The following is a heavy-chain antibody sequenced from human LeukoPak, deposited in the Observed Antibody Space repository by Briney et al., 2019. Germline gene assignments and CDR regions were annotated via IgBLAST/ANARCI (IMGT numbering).Heavy chain of an antibody. D-gene: IGHD5-18*01. CDR1: GGSFSGYY. V-gene: IGHV4-34*01. Sequence: SETLSLTCAVYGGSFSGYYWSWTRQPPGKGLEWIGEINHSGSTNYNPSLKSRVTISVDTSKNQFSLKLSSVTAADTAVYYCARGRGYSYGSLRYYYYYYMDVWGKGTTVTVSS. J-gene: IGHJ6*03. CDR2: INHSGST. CDR3: ARGRGYSYGSLRYYYYYYMDV.